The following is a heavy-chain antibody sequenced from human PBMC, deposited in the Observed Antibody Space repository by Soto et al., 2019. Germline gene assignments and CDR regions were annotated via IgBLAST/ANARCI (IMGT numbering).Heavy chain of an antibody. CDR1: GFTFSSYG. CDR3: ANPYGSGRYYNSYPLVY. D-gene: IGHD3-10*01. Sequence: QVQLVESGGGVVQPGRSLRLSCAASGFTFSSYGMHWVRQAPGKGLEWVAVISYDGSNKYYADSVKGRFTISRDNSKNXXYLQMNSLRAEDTAVYYCANPYGSGRYYNSYPLVYWGQGTLVTVSS. CDR2: ISYDGSNK. V-gene: IGHV3-30*18. J-gene: IGHJ4*02.